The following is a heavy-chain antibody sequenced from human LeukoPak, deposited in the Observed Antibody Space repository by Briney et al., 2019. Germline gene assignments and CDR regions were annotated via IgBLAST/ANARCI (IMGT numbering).Heavy chain of an antibody. CDR3: ARAANPQDCFDC. CDR2: INPNSGGT. V-gene: IGHV1-2*02. D-gene: IGHD4/OR15-4a*01. Sequence: GASVKVSCKASGYIFTDYYVHWVRQAPGQGLEWMGWINPNSGGTNYAQKFQGRVTMTRDTSISTAYMELSRLTSDDTAVYYCARAANPQDCFDCWGQRTLVTVSS. CDR1: GYIFTDYY. J-gene: IGHJ4*02.